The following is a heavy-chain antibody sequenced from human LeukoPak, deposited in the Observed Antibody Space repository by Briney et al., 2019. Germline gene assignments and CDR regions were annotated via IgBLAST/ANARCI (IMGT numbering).Heavy chain of an antibody. D-gene: IGHD1-7*01. CDR3: AKDREGTIADYFDY. Sequence: GGSLRLSCAASGFTFSSYAMSWVRQAPGKGLEWVSSISGSGGSKYYADSVKGRFTISRDNSKNTLYLQMNSLRGEDTAVYYCAKDREGTIADYFDYWGQGTLVTVSS. CDR1: GFTFSSYA. J-gene: IGHJ4*02. CDR2: ISGSGGSK. V-gene: IGHV3-23*01.